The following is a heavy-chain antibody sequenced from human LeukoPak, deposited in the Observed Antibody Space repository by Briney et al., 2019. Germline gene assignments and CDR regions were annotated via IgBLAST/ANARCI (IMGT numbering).Heavy chain of an antibody. Sequence: SETLSLTCAVYGGSFSGYYWSWIRQPPGKGLEWIGEINHSGSTNYNPSLKSRVTISVDTSKNHFSLKLSSVTAADTAVYYCARLHYYDNTGYYGYFDYWGQGTLVSVSS. CDR3: ARLHYYDNTGYYGYFDY. J-gene: IGHJ4*02. D-gene: IGHD3-22*01. CDR1: GGSFSGYY. CDR2: INHSGST. V-gene: IGHV4-34*01.